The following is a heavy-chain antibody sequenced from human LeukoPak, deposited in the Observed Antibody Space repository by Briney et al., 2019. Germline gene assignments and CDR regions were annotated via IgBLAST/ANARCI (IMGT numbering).Heavy chain of an antibody. CDR1: GFTFSSHW. V-gene: IGHV3-7*01. D-gene: IGHD2-15*01. J-gene: IGHJ4*02. Sequence: GGSLRLSCAASGFTFSSHWMSWVRQAPGKGLEWVANIKQDGSEKYYVDSVKGRFTISRDNAKNSLYLQMNSLRAEDTAVYYCARDPGSWAASDYWGQGTLVTVSS. CDR2: IKQDGSEK. CDR3: ARDPGSWAASDY.